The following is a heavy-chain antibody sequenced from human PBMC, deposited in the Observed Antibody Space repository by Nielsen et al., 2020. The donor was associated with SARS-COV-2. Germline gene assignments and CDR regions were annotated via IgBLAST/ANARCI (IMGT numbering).Heavy chain of an antibody. Sequence: GESLKISCAASGFTLSKYNMNWARQAPGKGLEWVSSISSSSSYIYYADSVKGRFTISRDNAKNSLYLQMNSLRAEDTAVYYCATTGDWTTLLWGQGTLVTVSS. D-gene: IGHD2-21*02. CDR2: ISSSSSYI. J-gene: IGHJ4*02. V-gene: IGHV3-21*01. CDR3: ATTGDWTTLL. CDR1: GFTLSKYN.